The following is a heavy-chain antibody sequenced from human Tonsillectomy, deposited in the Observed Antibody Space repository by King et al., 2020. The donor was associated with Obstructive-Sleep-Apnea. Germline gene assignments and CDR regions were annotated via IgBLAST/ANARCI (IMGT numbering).Heavy chain of an antibody. CDR2: ISGSGTTI. Sequence: VQLVESGGDLVKPGGSLRLTCAASGFTFGDYYMTWIRQAPGRGLEWVAYISGSGTTIYYADSLRGRFAISRDNTKNSLFLQMDSQRVEDKAVYYCARGMQTFDPWCQGTLVTVSS. J-gene: IGHJ5*02. CDR3: ARGMQTFDP. CDR1: GFTFGDYY. V-gene: IGHV3-11*01.